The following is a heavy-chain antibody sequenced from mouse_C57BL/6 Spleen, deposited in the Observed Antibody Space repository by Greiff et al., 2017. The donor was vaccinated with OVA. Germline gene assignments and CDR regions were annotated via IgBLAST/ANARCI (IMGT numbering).Heavy chain of an antibody. D-gene: IGHD2-5*01. CDR3: ARDSYYSNSNFDY. CDR1: GFTFSSYA. Sequence: EVQLVESGGGLVKPGGSLKLSCAASGFTFSSYAMSLVRQTPEKRLEWVATISDGGSYTYYPDNVKGRFTISRDNAKNNLYLQMSHLKSEDTAMYYCARDSYYSNSNFDYWGQGTTLTVSS. V-gene: IGHV5-4*01. CDR2: ISDGGSYT. J-gene: IGHJ2*01.